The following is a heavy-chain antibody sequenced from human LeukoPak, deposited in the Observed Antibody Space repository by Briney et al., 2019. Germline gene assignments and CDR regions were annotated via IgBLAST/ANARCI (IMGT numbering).Heavy chain of an antibody. CDR3: ARRGSSLSFDF. CDR2: IYWNDDK. Sequence: SGPTLVNPTQTLTLTRTFSGFSLSTSGVGVGWIRQPPGKALEWLALIYWNDDKRYSPSLESRLTITKDTSKNQVVLTMTNMDPVDTATYYCARRGSSLSFDFWGQGTLVTVSS. J-gene: IGHJ4*02. V-gene: IGHV2-5*01. D-gene: IGHD6-6*01. CDR1: GFSLSTSGVG.